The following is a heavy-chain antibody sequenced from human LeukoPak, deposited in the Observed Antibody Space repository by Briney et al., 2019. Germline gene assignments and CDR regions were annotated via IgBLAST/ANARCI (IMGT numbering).Heavy chain of an antibody. V-gene: IGHV4-34*01. J-gene: IGHJ5*02. CDR1: GGSFSGYY. CDR2: INHSGST. D-gene: IGHD3-3*01. Sequence: PSETLSLTCAVYGGSFSGYYWSWIRQPPGQGMEWIGEINHSGSTNYNPSLTSRVTISVDTSKNQFSLKLSSVTAADTAVYYCARSTIFGVAHLGFDPWGQGTLVTVSS. CDR3: ARSTIFGVAHLGFDP.